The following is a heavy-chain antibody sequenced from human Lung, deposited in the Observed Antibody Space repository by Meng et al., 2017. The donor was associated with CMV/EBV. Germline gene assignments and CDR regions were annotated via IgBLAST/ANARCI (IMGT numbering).Heavy chain of an antibody. CDR2: INPKSGGT. CDR3: TSAPGDY. Sequence: ASVKVSCKASGYTFIDYYIHWVRQAPGQGLEGVGWINPKSGGTHYAHSFQGRVTITRDTSINTVYVVISSLKSDETAVYYCTSAPGDYWGQGTLVTVSS. V-gene: IGHV1-2*07. D-gene: IGHD1-14*01. J-gene: IGHJ4*03. CDR1: GYTFIDYY.